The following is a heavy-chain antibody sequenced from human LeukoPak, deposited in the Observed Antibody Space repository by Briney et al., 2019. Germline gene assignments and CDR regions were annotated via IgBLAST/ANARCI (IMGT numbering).Heavy chain of an antibody. CDR1: GGSFSGYY. J-gene: IGHJ6*02. Sequence: PSDTLSLTCAVYGGSFSGYYWSWIRQPPGKGLEWIGEINHSGSTNYNPSLKSRVTISVDTSKNQFSLKLSSVTAADTAVYYCARERRLWSGGYYGMDVWGQGTTVTVSS. CDR2: INHSGST. V-gene: IGHV4-34*01. D-gene: IGHD3-3*01. CDR3: ARERRLWSGGYYGMDV.